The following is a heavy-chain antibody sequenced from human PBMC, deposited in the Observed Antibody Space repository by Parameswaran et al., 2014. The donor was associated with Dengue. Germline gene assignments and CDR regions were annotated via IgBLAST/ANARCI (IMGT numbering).Heavy chain of an antibody. D-gene: IGHD2-2*01. J-gene: IGHJ6*04. V-gene: IGHV1-46*01. CDR3: ARYLIVVPANDNPYYYYYGMDV. Sequence: WVRQAPGQGLEWMGIINPSGGSTTYAQKFQGRVTMTRDTSISTAYMELSRLRSDDTAVYYCARYLIVVPANDNPYYYYYGMDVWAKDHGHRLL. CDR2: INPSGGST.